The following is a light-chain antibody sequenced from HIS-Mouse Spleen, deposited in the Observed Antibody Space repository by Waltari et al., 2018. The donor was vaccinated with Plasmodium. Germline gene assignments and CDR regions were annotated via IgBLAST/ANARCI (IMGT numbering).Light chain of an antibody. Sequence: SYELTQPPSVSVSPGQTARITCSGDALPKKYAYWYQQKSGQAPVLVSYEDSKRPSGIPETFSGSRSGTMATLTISGAQLEDEADYYCYSTDSSGNHRVFGGGTKLTVL. V-gene: IGLV3-10*01. CDR3: YSTDSSGNHRV. J-gene: IGLJ3*02. CDR2: EDS. CDR1: ALPKKY.